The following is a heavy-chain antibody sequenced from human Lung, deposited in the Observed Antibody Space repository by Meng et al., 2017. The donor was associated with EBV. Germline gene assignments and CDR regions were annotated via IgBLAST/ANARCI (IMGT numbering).Heavy chain of an antibody. Sequence: LVQSGSEFKKPGDSVKVSCQAAGYTFTSSSMNWVRHAPGQGLEWMGWININTGNPTYAQGFTGRFVFSLDTSVSTAYLQIDSLKADDTAVYYCARGNGWRFDYWGQGTLVTVSS. J-gene: IGHJ4*02. V-gene: IGHV7-4-1*01. CDR3: ARGNGWRFDY. D-gene: IGHD6-19*01. CDR2: ININTGNP. CDR1: GYTFTSSS.